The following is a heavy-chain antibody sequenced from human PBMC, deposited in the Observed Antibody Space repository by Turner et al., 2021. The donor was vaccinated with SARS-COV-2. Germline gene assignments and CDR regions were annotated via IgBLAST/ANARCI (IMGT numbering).Heavy chain of an antibody. J-gene: IGHJ5*02. D-gene: IGHD3-22*01. V-gene: IGHV4-39*01. CDR1: GASIGSSRNY. CDR2: MNYSGRT. Sequence: QLQLQESGPGLAKASVTVSLTCTVAGASIGSSRNYWGWIRQPTGKGLEWIGSMNYSGRTYYKSSLKSRVTISVDTSKNQISLKLSTVTAADTAKYYCARHDSRITNIIVVPRNWFDPWGQGTLVTVSS. CDR3: ARHDSRITNIIVVPRNWFDP.